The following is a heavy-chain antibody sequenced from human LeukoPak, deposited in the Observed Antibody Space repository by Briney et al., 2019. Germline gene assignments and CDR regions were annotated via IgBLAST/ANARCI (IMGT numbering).Heavy chain of an antibody. V-gene: IGHV4-39*01. CDR1: GGSISSSSYY. J-gene: IGHJ4*02. D-gene: IGHD3-22*01. Sequence: PSETLSLTCTVSGGSISSSSYYWGWIRQPPGKGLEWIGSIYYSGSTYYNPSLKSRVTISVDTSKNQFSLKLSSVTAADTAVYYCARRGYSSGYYSRNPSFDYWGQGTLVTVSS. CDR2: IYYSGST. CDR3: ARRGYSSGYYSRNPSFDY.